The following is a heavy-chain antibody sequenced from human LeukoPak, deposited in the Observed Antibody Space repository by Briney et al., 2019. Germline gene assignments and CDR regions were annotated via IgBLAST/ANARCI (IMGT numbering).Heavy chain of an antibody. CDR2: ISAYNGNT. Sequence: ASVKVSCKASGYTFTSYGISWVRQAPGQGLEWMGWISAYNGNTNYAQKLQGRVTMTTDTSTSTAYMELRSLRSDDTAVYYCARDPLDVVVVPAAMLNYWGQGTLVTVSS. CDR1: GYTFTSYG. V-gene: IGHV1-18*01. J-gene: IGHJ4*02. CDR3: ARDPLDVVVVPAAMLNY. D-gene: IGHD2-2*01.